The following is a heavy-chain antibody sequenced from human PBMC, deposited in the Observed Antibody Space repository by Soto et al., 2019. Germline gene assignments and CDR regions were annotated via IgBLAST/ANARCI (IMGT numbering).Heavy chain of an antibody. V-gene: IGHV3-23*01. D-gene: IGHD6-19*01. CDR3: AKDKEQWGHGMDV. J-gene: IGHJ6*02. CDR1: GFTLDDYT. CDR2: ISGSGGST. Sequence: PGGSLRLSCAASGFTLDDYTMHWVRQAPGKGLEWVSAISGSGGSTYYADSVKGRFTISRDNSKNTLYLQMNSLRAEDTAVYYCAKDKEQWGHGMDVRGQGTTVTVSS.